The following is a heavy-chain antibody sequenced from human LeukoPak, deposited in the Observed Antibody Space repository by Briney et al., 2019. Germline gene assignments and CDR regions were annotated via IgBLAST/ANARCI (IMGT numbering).Heavy chain of an antibody. J-gene: IGHJ4*02. Sequence: GGSLRLSCAASGFTFSSYWMHWVRQAPGKGLVWVSRINSDGSSTSYADSVKGRFTISRDNAKNTLYLQMNSLRAEDTAVYYSARPQYSYGYGQNYWGQGTLVTVSS. CDR1: GFTFSSYW. V-gene: IGHV3-74*01. D-gene: IGHD5-18*01. CDR2: INSDGSST. CDR3: ARPQYSYGYGQNY.